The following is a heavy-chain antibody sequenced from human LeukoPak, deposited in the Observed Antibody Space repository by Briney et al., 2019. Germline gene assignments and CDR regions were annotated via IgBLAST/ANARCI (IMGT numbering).Heavy chain of an antibody. CDR1: GFTFSSYA. J-gene: IGHJ5*02. V-gene: IGHV3-23*01. D-gene: IGHD6-13*01. Sequence: GGSLRLSCAVSGFTFSSYAMAWVRQAPGKGLEWVSTITGSNGYTYYADSVKGRLTISRDNSKNTLYLQMNSLRAEDTAIYYCARESPVAATGRSWFDPWGQGTLVTVSS. CDR3: ARESPVAATGRSWFDP. CDR2: ITGSNGYT.